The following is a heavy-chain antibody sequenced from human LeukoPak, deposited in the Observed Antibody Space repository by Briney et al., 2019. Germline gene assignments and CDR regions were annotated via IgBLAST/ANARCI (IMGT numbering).Heavy chain of an antibody. J-gene: IGHJ4*02. V-gene: IGHV4-59*01. CDR1: GGSLSSYF. Sequence: SETLSLTCTVSGGSLSSYFWSWIRQPPGKGLEWIGYIYHSGSSFYNPSLKSRVTISIDTSKSQFSLKLRSVTAADTAVYYCVRSIAARDPFDYWGQGTLVTVSS. CDR2: IYHSGSS. D-gene: IGHD6-6*01. CDR3: VRSIAARDPFDY.